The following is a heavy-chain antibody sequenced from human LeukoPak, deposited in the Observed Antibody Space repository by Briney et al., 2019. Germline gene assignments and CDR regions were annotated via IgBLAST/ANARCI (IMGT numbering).Heavy chain of an antibody. Sequence: SETLSLTCTVSSGSISSYYWSWIRQPAGKGLEWIGRIYTSGSTDYNPSLKSRVTMSVDTSKSQFSLKLSSVTAADTAVYYCARDSGVLPYFDYWGQGTLVTVSS. CDR3: ARDSGVLPYFDY. V-gene: IGHV4-4*07. CDR2: IYTSGST. J-gene: IGHJ4*02. CDR1: SGSISSYY. D-gene: IGHD7-27*01.